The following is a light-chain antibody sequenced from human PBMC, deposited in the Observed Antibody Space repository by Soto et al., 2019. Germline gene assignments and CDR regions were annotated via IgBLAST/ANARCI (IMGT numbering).Light chain of an antibody. CDR2: GAS. J-gene: IGKJ1*01. CDR1: QSFSNNY. CDR3: QQYGSSGT. V-gene: IGKV3-20*01. Sequence: EIVLTQSPGTISLSPGERATLSCRASQSFSNNYLAWYQQKPGQAPRLLIYGASNRATGIPDRFSGSGSGTDFTLTISRLEPEDFAVYYCQQYGSSGTFGQGTKV.